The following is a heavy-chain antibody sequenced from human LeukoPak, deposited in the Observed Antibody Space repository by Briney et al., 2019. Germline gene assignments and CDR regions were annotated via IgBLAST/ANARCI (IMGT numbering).Heavy chain of an antibody. Sequence: PGESLRLSCAASGFTFSYAWMSWVRQTPGKGLEWVGRIKSQRDCGTADSAASVKGRFTISRHDSRDTVYLQMNSLKAEDTAVYFCTTDLGSGSLFDYWGQGILVTVSS. CDR2: IKSQRDCGTA. D-gene: IGHD1-26*01. V-gene: IGHV3-15*01. J-gene: IGHJ4*02. CDR1: GFTFSYAW. CDR3: TTDLGSGSLFDY.